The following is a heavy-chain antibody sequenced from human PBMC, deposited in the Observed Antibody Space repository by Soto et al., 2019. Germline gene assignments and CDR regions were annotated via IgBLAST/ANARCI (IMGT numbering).Heavy chain of an antibody. J-gene: IGHJ4*02. Sequence: QVQLQESGPGLVKPSQTLSLTCTVSGGSISSGGYYWSWIRQHPGKGLEWIGYIYYSGSTYYNPSLQSRVTRSVDTSKNQFSLKLSSVTAAATAVYSCASIVSSAHGEFSDWGQGTLVTVSS. CDR3: ASIVSSAHGEFSD. CDR1: GGSISSGGYY. V-gene: IGHV4-31*03. D-gene: IGHD3-10*01. CDR2: IYYSGST.